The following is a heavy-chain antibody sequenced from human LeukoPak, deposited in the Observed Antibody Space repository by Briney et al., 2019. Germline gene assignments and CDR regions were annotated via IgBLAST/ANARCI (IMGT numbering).Heavy chain of an antibody. J-gene: IGHJ4*02. CDR1: GFTFSSYW. Sequence: GGSLRLSCTASGFTFSSYWMDWVRQAPGKGLNWVANIKQDGSEKYYVDSVKGRFTISRDNAKNSLYLQMNSLRAEDTAVYYCARDRDWYSFDSWGQGTLVTVSS. D-gene: IGHD6-19*01. V-gene: IGHV3-7*03. CDR2: IKQDGSEK. CDR3: ARDRDWYSFDS.